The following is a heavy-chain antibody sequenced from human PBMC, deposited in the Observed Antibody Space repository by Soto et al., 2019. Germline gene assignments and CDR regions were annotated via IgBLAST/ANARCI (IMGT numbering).Heavy chain of an antibody. CDR3: TKNSAYALDY. CDR1: RYSINNNNW. Sequence: QVLLQELGPGLVKPSETLSLTCDVSRYSINNNNWWSWVRQPPGGGLEWIGELHHGGSTNYNPSLESRATFSVDISKNQFFLKLSSVTAADTAVYYCTKNSAYALDYWGQGTLVTVSS. J-gene: IGHJ4*02. V-gene: IGHV4-4*02. D-gene: IGHD5-12*01. CDR2: LHHGGST.